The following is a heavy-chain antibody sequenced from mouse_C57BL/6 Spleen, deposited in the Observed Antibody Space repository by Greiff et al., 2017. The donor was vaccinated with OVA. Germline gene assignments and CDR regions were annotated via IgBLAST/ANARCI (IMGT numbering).Heavy chain of an antibody. CDR3: ARDYRGSMDY. J-gene: IGHJ4*01. D-gene: IGHD2-14*01. Sequence: QVQLKESGPELVKPGASVKISCKASGYAFSSSWMNWVKQRPGQGLEWIGRIYPGDGDTNYNGKFKGNATLTADKSSSTAYMQLSSLTSEDSAVYFCARDYRGSMDYWGQGTSVTVSS. CDR2: IYPGDGDT. V-gene: IGHV1-82*01. CDR1: GYAFSSSW.